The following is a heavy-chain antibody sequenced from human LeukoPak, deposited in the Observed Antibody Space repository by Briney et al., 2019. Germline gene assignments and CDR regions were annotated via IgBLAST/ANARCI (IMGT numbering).Heavy chain of an antibody. CDR1: GDSISSSSNY. CDR2: IYYSGNT. CDR3: ARRHYYVSSTYYYHFDY. V-gene: IGHV4-39*01. J-gene: IGHJ4*02. Sequence: SETLTLTCTVSGDSISSSSNYWGWLPQPPGQGLEWIVNIYYSGNTYYHSSLKSQVTISVDTSKNQFYLKLSPVTAADTAVYYCARRHYYVSSTYYYHFDYWGQGILVTVSS. D-gene: IGHD3-22*01.